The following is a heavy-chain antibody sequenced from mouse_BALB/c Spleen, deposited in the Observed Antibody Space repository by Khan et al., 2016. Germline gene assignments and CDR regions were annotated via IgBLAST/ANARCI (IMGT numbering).Heavy chain of an antibody. Sequence: VQLQESGPGLVKPSQSLFLACSITGFPITSGYYWIWIRQSPGKPLEWMGYITHSGDTFYNPSLQSPISITRETSKNQFFLQLNSVTTEDTAMYYGAGDRSGYWYFDVWGAGTTVTVSS. CDR2: ITHSGDT. CDR3: AGDRSGYWYFDV. V-gene: IGHV12-3*02. CDR1: GFPITSGYY. J-gene: IGHJ1*01.